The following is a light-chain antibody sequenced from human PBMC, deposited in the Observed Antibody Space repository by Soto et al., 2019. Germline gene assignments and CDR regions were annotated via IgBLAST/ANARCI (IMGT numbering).Light chain of an antibody. V-gene: IGLV3-1*01. CDR2: QDV. Sequence: SYELTQPPSVSVSPGQTASITCSGYNLDDKYVSWYQQKAGQSPLLVIFQDVKRPSGIPDRFSGSNSGNTATLTISGTQSIDEADYYCQAWDSSTFYVFGSGTKVTVL. CDR3: QAWDSSTFYV. CDR1: NLDDKY. J-gene: IGLJ1*01.